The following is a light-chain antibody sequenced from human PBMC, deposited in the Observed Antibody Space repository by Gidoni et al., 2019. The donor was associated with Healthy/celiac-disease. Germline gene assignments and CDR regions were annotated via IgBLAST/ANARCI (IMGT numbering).Light chain of an antibody. CDR3: SSYTSSSTRV. CDR1: SSDVGGYNY. CDR2: EVS. Sequence: QSALTQPASVSGSPGHSITISCTGTSSDVGGYNYVSWYQQHQGKAPKLMIYEVSNRPSGVPDRFSGSKSGNTASLTISGLQAEDEADYYCSSYTSSSTRVFGGGTKLTVL. J-gene: IGLJ2*01. V-gene: IGLV2-14*01.